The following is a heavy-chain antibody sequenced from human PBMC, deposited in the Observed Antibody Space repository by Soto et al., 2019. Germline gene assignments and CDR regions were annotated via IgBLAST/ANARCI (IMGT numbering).Heavy chain of an antibody. CDR1: GYAFTGYY. D-gene: IGHD6-13*01. CDR2: INPNSGGT. J-gene: IGHJ1*01. CDR3: ARDPDLSAAGTGPYFQH. V-gene: IGHV1-2*04. Sequence: GASVKVSCKASGYAFTGYYMHWVRQAPGQGLGWMGWINPNSGGTNYAQKFQGWVTMTRDTSISTAYMELSRLRSDDTAVYYCARDPDLSAAGTGPYFQHWGQGTLVTVSS.